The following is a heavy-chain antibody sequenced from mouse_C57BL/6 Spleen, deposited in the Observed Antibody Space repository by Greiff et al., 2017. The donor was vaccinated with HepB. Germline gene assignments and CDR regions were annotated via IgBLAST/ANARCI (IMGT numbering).Heavy chain of an antibody. CDR3: ARRREAMDY. CDR2: IDPSDSYT. V-gene: IGHV1-50*01. CDR1: GYTFTSYW. J-gene: IGHJ4*01. Sequence: QVHVKQPGAELVKPGASVKLSCKASGYTFTSYWMQWVKQRPGQGLEWIGEIDPSDSYTNYNQKFKGKATLTVDTSSSTAYMQLSSLTSEDSAVYYCARRREAMDYWGQGTSVTVSS.